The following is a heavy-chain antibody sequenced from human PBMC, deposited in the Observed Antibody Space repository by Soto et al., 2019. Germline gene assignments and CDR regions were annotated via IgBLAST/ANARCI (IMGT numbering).Heavy chain of an antibody. Sequence: ASVKVSCKASGYTFTSYAMHWVRQAPGQRLEWMGWINAGNGNTKYSQKFQGRVTITRDTSASTAYMELSSLRSEDSALYYCARDPADILTGPESWGQGTLVTVSS. J-gene: IGHJ5*02. CDR3: ARDPADILTGPES. CDR2: INAGNGNT. D-gene: IGHD3-9*01. V-gene: IGHV1-3*01. CDR1: GYTFTSYA.